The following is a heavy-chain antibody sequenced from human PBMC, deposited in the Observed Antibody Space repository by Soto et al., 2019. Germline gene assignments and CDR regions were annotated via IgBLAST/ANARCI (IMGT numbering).Heavy chain of an antibody. Sequence: PSETLSLTCTVAGGSISTYYWNWIRQPAGKRLEWVGLIYTSGYTKSNPSLKSRVTMSLDTSKRQFSLKLTPVTAADTAVYYCAREKVLGTDNWFDPWGQGILVTGSS. V-gene: IGHV4-4*07. CDR3: AREKVLGTDNWFDP. J-gene: IGHJ5*02. D-gene: IGHD6-13*01. CDR1: GGSISTYY. CDR2: IYTSGYT.